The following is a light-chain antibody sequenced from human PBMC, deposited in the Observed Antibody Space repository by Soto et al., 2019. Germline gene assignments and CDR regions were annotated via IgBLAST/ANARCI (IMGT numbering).Light chain of an antibody. J-gene: IGLJ2*01. CDR2: EVS. V-gene: IGLV2-18*02. Sequence: QSALTQPPSVSGSPGQSVTISCTGTSNYVGTYNRVSWYQQPPGTAPKLIIYEVSNRPSGVPDRFSGSKSGSTASLTISGLQAEDEADYYCSSFTSSSTLVFGGGTKLTVL. CDR3: SSFTSSSTLV. CDR1: SNYVGTYNR.